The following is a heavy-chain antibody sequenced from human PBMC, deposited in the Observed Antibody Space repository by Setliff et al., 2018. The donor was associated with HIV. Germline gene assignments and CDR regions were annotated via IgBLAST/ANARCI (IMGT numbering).Heavy chain of an antibody. D-gene: IGHD3-22*01. Sequence: PSETLSLTCTVSGGSFSDYYRSWIRQPPGKGLQWIGYIYTSGSTNYNPSLKSRVTISVDTSKNQFSLKLSSVTAADTAVYYCARGLSFYDPGGFDYWGQGTLVTVSS. V-gene: IGHV4-4*09. CDR3: ARGLSFYDPGGFDY. CDR2: IYTSGST. CDR1: GGSFSDYY. J-gene: IGHJ4*02.